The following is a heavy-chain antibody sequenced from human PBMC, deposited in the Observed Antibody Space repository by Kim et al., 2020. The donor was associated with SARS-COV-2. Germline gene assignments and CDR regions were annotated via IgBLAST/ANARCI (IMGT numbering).Heavy chain of an antibody. V-gene: IGHV4-59*01. D-gene: IGHD2-15*01. CDR3: ARGPQDWAFDI. Sequence: SETLSLTCTVSGGSISNYYWSWIRQPPGKGLEWIGYIYYSGSTNYDPSLKSRVTMSVDTSKNQFSLKLSSVTAADTAVYYCARGPQDWAFDIWGQGTMVTVSS. CDR1: GGSISNYY. J-gene: IGHJ3*02. CDR2: IYYSGST.